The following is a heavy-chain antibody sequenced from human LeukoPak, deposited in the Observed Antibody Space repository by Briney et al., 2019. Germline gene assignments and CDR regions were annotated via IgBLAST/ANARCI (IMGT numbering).Heavy chain of an antibody. Sequence: SETLSLTCTVSGGSISSYYWNWIRQPAGKGLEWIGRIYTSGSTSYNSSLKSRVTMSVDTPKNQFSLKLSSVTAADTAVYYCARDVGGYNYGYSLDYWGQGTLVSVSS. V-gene: IGHV4-4*07. J-gene: IGHJ4*02. CDR3: ARDVGGYNYGYSLDY. CDR2: IYTSGST. D-gene: IGHD5-18*01. CDR1: GGSISSYY.